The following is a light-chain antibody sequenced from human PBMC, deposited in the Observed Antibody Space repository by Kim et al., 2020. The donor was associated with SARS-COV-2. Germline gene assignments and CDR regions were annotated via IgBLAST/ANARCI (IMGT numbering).Light chain of an antibody. CDR1: SSDVDDYNY. CDR3: SSYTSSSGLMV. J-gene: IGLJ3*02. CDR2: EVT. V-gene: IGLV2-14*01. Sequence: SVVTQPASVSGSPGQSITISCTGTSSDVDDYNYVSWYQQHPGKAPKLMIYEVTKRPSGVSYRFSGSKSGNTASLTISGLQAEDEADYYCSSYTSSSGLMVFGGGTQLTVL.